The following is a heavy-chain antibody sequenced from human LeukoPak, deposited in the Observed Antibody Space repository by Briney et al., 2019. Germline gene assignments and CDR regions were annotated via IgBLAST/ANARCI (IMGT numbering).Heavy chain of an antibody. V-gene: IGHV3-21*01. D-gene: IGHD3-9*01. CDR2: ISSSSSYI. Sequence: PGGSLRLSCSGSGFTFGDHAMSWVRQAPGKGLEWVSSISSSSSYIYYADSVKGRFTISRDNAKNSLYLQMNSLRAEDTAVYYCARDILFDYWGQGTLVTVSS. CDR1: GFTFGDHA. CDR3: ARDILFDY. J-gene: IGHJ4*02.